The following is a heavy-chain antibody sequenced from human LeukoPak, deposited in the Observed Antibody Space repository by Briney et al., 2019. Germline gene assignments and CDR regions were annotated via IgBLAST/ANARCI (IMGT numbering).Heavy chain of an antibody. D-gene: IGHD1-7*01. CDR3: ARGGGAGTDYYYYYYYMDV. CDR2: IYYSGST. CDR1: GGSISSYY. J-gene: IGHJ6*03. V-gene: IGHV4-59*01. Sequence: SETLSLTCTVSGGSISSYYWSWIRQPPGKGLEWIGYIYYSGSTNYNPSLKSRVTISVDTSKNQFSLKLSSVTAADTAVYYCARGGGAGTDYYYYYYYMDVWGKGTTVTVSS.